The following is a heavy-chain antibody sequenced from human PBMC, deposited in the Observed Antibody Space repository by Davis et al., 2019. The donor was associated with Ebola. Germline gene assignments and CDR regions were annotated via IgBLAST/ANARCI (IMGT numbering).Heavy chain of an antibody. CDR3: ARVPGIDYGMDV. V-gene: IGHV3-30*02. CDR1: GFIFSSYG. Sequence: GESLKISCAASGFIFSSYGMHWVRQAPGKALEWVAFIRYDGSNKYYADSVKGRFTISRDNSKNTLYLQMNSLRAEDTAVYYCARVPGIDYGMDVWGQGTTVTVSS. D-gene: IGHD6-13*01. J-gene: IGHJ6*02. CDR2: IRYDGSNK.